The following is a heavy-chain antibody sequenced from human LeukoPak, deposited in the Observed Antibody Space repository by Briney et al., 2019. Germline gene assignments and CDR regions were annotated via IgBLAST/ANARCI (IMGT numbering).Heavy chain of an antibody. CDR1: GFTFSSYS. CDR3: ARVREMATLSDAFDI. CDR2: ISSSSSYI. D-gene: IGHD5-12*01. V-gene: IGHV3-21*01. Sequence: GGSLRLSCAASGFTFSSYSMNWVRQAPGKGLEWVSSISSSSSYIYYADSVKGRFTISRDNAKNSLYLQMNSLRAEDTAVYYCARVREMATLSDAFDIWGQGTMVTASS. J-gene: IGHJ3*02.